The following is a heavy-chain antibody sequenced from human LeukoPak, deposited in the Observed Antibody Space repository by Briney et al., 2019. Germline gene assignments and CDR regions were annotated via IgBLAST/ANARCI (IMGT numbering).Heavy chain of an antibody. CDR3: ARDLGIAVAGKHYYYYYMDV. CDR1: GGSISSYY. J-gene: IGHJ6*03. D-gene: IGHD6-19*01. V-gene: IGHV4-4*07. Sequence: LSETLSLTCTVSGGSISSYYWSWIRQPAGKGLEWIGRIYTSGSTNYNPSLKSRVTMSVDTSKNQFSLKLSSVTAADTAVYYCARDLGIAVAGKHYYYYYMDVWGRGTTVTVSS. CDR2: IYTSGST.